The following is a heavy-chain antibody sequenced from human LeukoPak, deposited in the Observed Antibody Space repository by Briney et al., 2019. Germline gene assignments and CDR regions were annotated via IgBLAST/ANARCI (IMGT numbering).Heavy chain of an antibody. J-gene: IGHJ4*02. CDR1: GFTVSSNY. CDR3: ASTDYYDSSGYYGGFDY. V-gene: IGHV3-66*01. Sequence: GSLRLSCAASGFTVSSNYMSWVRQAPGKGLEWVSVIYSGGSTYYADSVKGRFTISRDNSKNTLYLQMNSLRAEDTAVYYCASTDYYDSSGYYGGFDYWGQGTLVTVSS. D-gene: IGHD3-22*01. CDR2: IYSGGST.